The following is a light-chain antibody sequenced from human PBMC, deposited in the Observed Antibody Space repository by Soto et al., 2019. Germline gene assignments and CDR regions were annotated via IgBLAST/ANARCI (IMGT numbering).Light chain of an antibody. V-gene: IGLV1-44*01. J-gene: IGLJ3*02. CDR2: SKN. CDR3: AAWDDSLNGVV. Sequence: QSVLTQPPSASGTPGQRVTISCSGSSSNIGSNNVNWYQQLPETAPKLLIYSKNQRPSGVPDRFSGSKSGTSASLAISGLQSEDEADYYCAAWDDSLNGVVFGGGTQLTVL. CDR1: SSNIGSNN.